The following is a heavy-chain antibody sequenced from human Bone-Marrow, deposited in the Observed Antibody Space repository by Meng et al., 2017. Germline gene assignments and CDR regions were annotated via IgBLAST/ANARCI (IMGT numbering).Heavy chain of an antibody. D-gene: IGHD6-13*01. Sequence: QGLLQESGPGLVKHSQTLSLTCTASGGSISSGGYYWSWIRQHPGKGLEWIGYIYYSGSTYYTPSLKSRVTISVDTSKNQFSLKLSSVTAADTAVYYCARGPLSAAGTMGYFQHWGQGTLVTVSS. CDR1: GGSISSGGYY. CDR2: IYYSGST. CDR3: ARGPLSAAGTMGYFQH. V-gene: IGHV4-31*03. J-gene: IGHJ1*01.